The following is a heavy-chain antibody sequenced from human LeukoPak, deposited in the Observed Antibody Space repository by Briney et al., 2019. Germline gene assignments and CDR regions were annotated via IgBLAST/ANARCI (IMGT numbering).Heavy chain of an antibody. CDR2: INAGNGNT. Sequence: ASVKVSCKASGYTFTSYAMHWVRQAPAQGLEWMGWINAGNGNTKYSQKFQGRVTITKDTSASTAYMELSSLRSEDTAVYYRARSGSYLRTDDAFDIWGQGTMVTVSS. CDR1: GYTFTSYA. CDR3: ARSGSYLRTDDAFDI. D-gene: IGHD1-26*01. J-gene: IGHJ3*02. V-gene: IGHV1-3*01.